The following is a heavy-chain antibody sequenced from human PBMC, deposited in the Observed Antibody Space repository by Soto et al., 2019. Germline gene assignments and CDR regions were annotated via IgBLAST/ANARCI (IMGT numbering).Heavy chain of an antibody. CDR1: GFTFSNAW. Sequence: EVQLVESGGGLVKPGGSLRLSCAASGFTFSNAWMSWVRQAPGKGLEWGGRIKSKTDGGTTDYAAPVKGRFTISKDHSKNTLYLQMHSLKTEDTAVYYCTRGGNKDAFDIWGQGTMVTVSS. CDR3: TRGGNKDAFDI. V-gene: IGHV3-15*01. CDR2: IKSKTDGGTT. D-gene: IGHD3-16*01. J-gene: IGHJ3*02.